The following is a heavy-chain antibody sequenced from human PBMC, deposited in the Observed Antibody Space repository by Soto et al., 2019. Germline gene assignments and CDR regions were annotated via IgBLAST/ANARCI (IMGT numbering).Heavy chain of an antibody. CDR2: IWYDGSNK. V-gene: IGHV3-33*01. D-gene: IGHD6-13*01. J-gene: IGHJ6*02. CDR1: GFTFNSYG. CDR3: ARDSGSSSGIYYYYGMDV. Sequence: QVQLVESGGGVVQPGRSLRLSCAASGFTFNSYGMHWVRQAPGKGLEWVAVIWYDGSNKYYADSVKGRFTISRDNSKNTLYLQMNSLRAEDTAVYYCARDSGSSSGIYYYYGMDVWGQGTTVTVSS.